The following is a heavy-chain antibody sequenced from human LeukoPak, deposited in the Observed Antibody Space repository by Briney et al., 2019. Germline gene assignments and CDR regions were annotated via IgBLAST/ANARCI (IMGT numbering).Heavy chain of an antibody. Sequence: GGSLRLSCVVSGFTFTNYWMQWVRQVPGKGLVWVARMNSDGTSIIHADSVKGRFTISRDNAENTLYLQMDSLRPEDTALYYCARSQSGVFDVWGQGTMVIVSS. CDR3: ARSQSGVFDV. CDR1: GFTFTNYW. J-gene: IGHJ3*01. CDR2: MNSDGTSI. D-gene: IGHD2-15*01. V-gene: IGHV3-74*01.